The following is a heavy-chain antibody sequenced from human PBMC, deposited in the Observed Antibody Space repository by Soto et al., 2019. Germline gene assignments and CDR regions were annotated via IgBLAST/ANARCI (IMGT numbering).Heavy chain of an antibody. J-gene: IGHJ4*02. CDR3: ARGRTGTTSYFDY. Sequence: QVQLVQSGAEVKKPGASVKVSCKASGYTFTGYYLHWVRQAPGQGLEWMGWINPNSGGTKYAQKFQGRVTMTRDTSISTAYMELSRLRSDDTAVYYCARGRTGTTSYFDYWGQGNLVTVSS. D-gene: IGHD1-1*01. V-gene: IGHV1-2*02. CDR1: GYTFTGYY. CDR2: INPNSGGT.